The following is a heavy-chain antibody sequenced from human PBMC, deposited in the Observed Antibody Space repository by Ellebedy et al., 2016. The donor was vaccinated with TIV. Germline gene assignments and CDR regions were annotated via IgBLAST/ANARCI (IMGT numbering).Heavy chain of an antibody. CDR2: IYSSGRT. Sequence: SETLSLXCTVSGDSISGYYWNWIRQPPGKGLECIGYIYSSGRTNYSPSLKSRVTISVDTSKNQFSLKLTSVTAADTAVYYCARGGSSSYFSGPSDYWGQGVLVTVSS. V-gene: IGHV4-59*01. CDR3: ARGGSSSYFSGPSDY. CDR1: GDSISGYY. D-gene: IGHD6-13*01. J-gene: IGHJ4*02.